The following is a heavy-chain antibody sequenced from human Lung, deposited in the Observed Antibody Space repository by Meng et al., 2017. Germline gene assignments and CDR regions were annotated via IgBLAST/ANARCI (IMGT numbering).Heavy chain of an antibody. D-gene: IGHD6-13*01. CDR1: GFTFSSYG. J-gene: IGHJ4*02. CDR3: ARGGWYSSSSRVDY. CDR2: IWYDGSNK. V-gene: IGHV3-33*01. Sequence: GVSGGGVRRPGSSLRPSCVACGFTFSSYGMHWVRQAPGKGLEWVAVIWYDGSNKYYADSVKGRFTISRDNSKNTLYLQMNSLRAEDTAVYYCARGGWYSSSSRVDYWGQGTLVTVSS.